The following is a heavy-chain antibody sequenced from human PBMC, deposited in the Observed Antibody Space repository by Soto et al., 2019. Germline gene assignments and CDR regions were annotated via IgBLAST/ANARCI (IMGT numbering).Heavy chain of an antibody. Sequence: QAPGKGLEWVSAISGSGGSTYYVDSVKGRFIISRDNAKNSVYLQMNSLRAEDTAVYYCTRDRGWQTFDYWGQGTLVTISS. CDR3: TRDRGWQTFDY. D-gene: IGHD3-10*01. J-gene: IGHJ4*02. CDR2: ISGSGGST. V-gene: IGHV3-23*01.